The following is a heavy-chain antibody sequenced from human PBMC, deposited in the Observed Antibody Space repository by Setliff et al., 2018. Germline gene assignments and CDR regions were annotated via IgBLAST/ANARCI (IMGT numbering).Heavy chain of an antibody. CDR1: GYTFTGYY. J-gene: IGHJ5*02. D-gene: IGHD3-22*01. CDR3: ATSSADYYDSSVRP. V-gene: IGHV1-2*02. Sequence: GASVKVSCKASGYTFTGYYRHWVRQAPGQGLEWMGWINPNSGGTNYAQKFQGRVTITADTSTDTAYMELSSLRSEDTAVYYCATSSADYYDSSVRPWGQGTLVTVSS. CDR2: INPNSGGT.